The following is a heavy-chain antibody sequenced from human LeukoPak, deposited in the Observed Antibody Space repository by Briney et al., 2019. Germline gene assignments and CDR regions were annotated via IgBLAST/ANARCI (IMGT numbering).Heavy chain of an antibody. J-gene: IGHJ1*01. D-gene: IGHD6-13*01. CDR2: ISYDVVNK. Sequence: GSLRLSCAASGFTFSSYAMHWVRQAPGKGLEWVAVISYDVVNKYYAYSVKGRFTISRDNTKNTLYLQMNSLRTEDTAVYYCARALDSSSWLYFHHWGQGTLVTVSS. CDR1: GFTFSSYA. V-gene: IGHV3-30-3*01. CDR3: ARALDSSSWLYFHH.